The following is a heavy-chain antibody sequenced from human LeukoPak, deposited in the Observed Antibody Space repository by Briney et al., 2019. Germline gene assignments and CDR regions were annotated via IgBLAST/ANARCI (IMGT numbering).Heavy chain of an antibody. V-gene: IGHV4-34*01. CDR3: ASCSDNCYLRYFDL. D-gene: IGHD2-21*02. CDR2: INHSGST. J-gene: IGHJ2*01. CDR1: GGSLSDYY. Sequence: SETLSLTCAVYGGSLSDYYWSWIRQPPGRGLEWIGEINHSGSTNYNPSLKSRVTISVDTSKNQFSLKLSSVTAADTAVYYCASCSDNCYLRYFDLWGRGTLVTVSS.